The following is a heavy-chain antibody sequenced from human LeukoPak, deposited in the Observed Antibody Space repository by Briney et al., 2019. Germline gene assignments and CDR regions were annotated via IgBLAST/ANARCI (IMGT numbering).Heavy chain of an antibody. Sequence: SETLSLTCSVSGGSISRYYWGWIRQPPGKGLEWIGYIYYSGSTNYNPSLKSRVTISVDTAKNQVSLNLTSVTASDTAVYYCARQSADFWTDYAKNWFDPWGQGTLVTVSS. CDR2: IYYSGST. J-gene: IGHJ5*02. CDR3: ARQSADFWTDYAKNWFDP. CDR1: GGSISRYY. D-gene: IGHD3/OR15-3a*01. V-gene: IGHV4-59*01.